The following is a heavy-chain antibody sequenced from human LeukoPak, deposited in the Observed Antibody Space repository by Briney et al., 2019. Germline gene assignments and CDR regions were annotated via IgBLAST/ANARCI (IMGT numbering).Heavy chain of an antibody. D-gene: IGHD2-15*01. Sequence: PGGSLRLSCAASGFIFSNGWMNWVRQAPGKGLEWVSAISGSGGSTYYADSVKGRFTISRDNSKNTLYLQMNSLRAEDTAVYYCAKDPCSGGSCYSGNFDYWGQGTLVTVSS. CDR3: AKDPCSGGSCYSGNFDY. J-gene: IGHJ4*02. V-gene: IGHV3-23*01. CDR2: ISGSGGST. CDR1: GFIFSNGW.